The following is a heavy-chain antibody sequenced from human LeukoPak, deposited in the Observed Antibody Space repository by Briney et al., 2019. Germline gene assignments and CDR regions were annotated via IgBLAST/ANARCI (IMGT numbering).Heavy chain of an antibody. J-gene: IGHJ4*02. CDR3: AKGGRYCSGGTCYSSH. V-gene: IGHV3-23*01. Sequence: GGSLRLSCAASGFTFINYAMSWVRQAPGKGLEWVSAISGSGGSTYYADSVKGRFTISRDNSKNTLYLHMNSLRAEDTAVYYCAKGGRYCSGGTCYSSHWGQGTLVTVSS. CDR1: GFTFINYA. CDR2: ISGSGGST. D-gene: IGHD2-15*01.